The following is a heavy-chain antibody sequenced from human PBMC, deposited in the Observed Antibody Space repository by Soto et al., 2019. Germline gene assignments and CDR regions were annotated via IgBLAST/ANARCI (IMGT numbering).Heavy chain of an antibody. J-gene: IGHJ4*02. CDR2: IYDGGRT. D-gene: IGHD7-27*01. V-gene: IGHV4-30-4*01. CDR1: GGSISIVDYW. Sequence: PSETLSLTCAVSGGSISIVDYWWSWIRQSPDMGLEWIGHIYDGGRTYNNPSLESRVTMSVDTSKSQLSLTLSSVSAADTAVYYCARGPSGDKVDSWGQGTLVTVSS. CDR3: ARGPSGDKVDS.